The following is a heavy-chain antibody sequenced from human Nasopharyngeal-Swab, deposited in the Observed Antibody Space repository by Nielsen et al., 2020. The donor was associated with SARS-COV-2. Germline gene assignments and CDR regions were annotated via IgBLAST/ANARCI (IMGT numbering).Heavy chain of an antibody. CDR2: ISWNSGSI. Sequence: GGSLRLTCAASGFTFDDYAMHWVRQAPGKGLVWVSGISWNSGSIGYADSVKGRFTISRDNAKNSLYLQMNSLRAEDTALYYCAKGDYGGLYYYGMAVWGQGTTVTVAS. V-gene: IGHV3-9*01. CDR3: AKGDYGGLYYYGMAV. J-gene: IGHJ6*02. D-gene: IGHD4-17*01. CDR1: GFTFDDYA.